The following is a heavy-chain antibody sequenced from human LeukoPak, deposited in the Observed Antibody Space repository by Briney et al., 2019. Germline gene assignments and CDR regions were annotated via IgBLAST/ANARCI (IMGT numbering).Heavy chain of an antibody. Sequence: ASVKVSCKASGSTFISYYIHWMRQAPGQGLEWMGLIRPSGGTTLYSQKFQGRVTMTRDTSTDTVYMELNSLRTEDTAVYYCAKDYTRIHNFDYWGQGNLVTVSS. CDR2: IRPSGGTT. CDR1: GSTFISYY. D-gene: IGHD2/OR15-2a*01. J-gene: IGHJ4*02. CDR3: AKDYTRIHNFDY. V-gene: IGHV1-46*01.